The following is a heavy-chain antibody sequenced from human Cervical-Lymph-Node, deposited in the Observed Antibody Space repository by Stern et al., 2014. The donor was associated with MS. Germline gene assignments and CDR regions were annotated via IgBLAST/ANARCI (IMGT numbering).Heavy chain of an antibody. J-gene: IGHJ4*02. V-gene: IGHV4-38-2*02. Sequence: QVQLQESGPGLVKPSETLSLTCTVSGFSISSGYHWGWVRQSPGKGLEWIGSIYHSGSTYYNPSLESRVTLSVDTSKNQFSLKLTAGTAADTAAYYCSRDSYDTISNWGQGTLVTVSS. D-gene: IGHD3-22*01. CDR2: IYHSGST. CDR1: GFSISSGYH. CDR3: SRDSYDTISN.